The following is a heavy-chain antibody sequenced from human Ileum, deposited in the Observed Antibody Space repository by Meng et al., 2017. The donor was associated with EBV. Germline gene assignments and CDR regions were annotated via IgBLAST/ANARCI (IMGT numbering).Heavy chain of an antibody. CDR3: AIISSGYVPLGVDY. CDR2: IISSFGKE. Sequence: CGSEGQKGGLTRKASCEGFGGTLSSYAIGWVGTGPGQGLEWMGGIISSFGKENYAMKCQGRVTITTYECTGTAYMEMSSLRYEDMAVYDCAIISSGYVPLGVDYWGQGTLVTVSS. D-gene: IGHD5-12*01. V-gene: IGHV1-69*05. J-gene: IGHJ4*02. CDR1: GGTLSSYA.